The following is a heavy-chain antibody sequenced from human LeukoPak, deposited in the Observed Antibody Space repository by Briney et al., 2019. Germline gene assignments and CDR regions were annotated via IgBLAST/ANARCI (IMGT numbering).Heavy chain of an antibody. J-gene: IGHJ3*02. CDR1: GDSISSYY. Sequence: SETLSLTCTVSGDSISSYYWSWIRQPAGKGLEWIGRIYTSGSTNYNPSLKSRVTMSVDTSKNQFSLKLSSVTAADTAVYYCASSLMIVPNAFDIWGQGTMVTVSS. CDR2: IYTSGST. D-gene: IGHD3-22*01. CDR3: ASSLMIVPNAFDI. V-gene: IGHV4-4*07.